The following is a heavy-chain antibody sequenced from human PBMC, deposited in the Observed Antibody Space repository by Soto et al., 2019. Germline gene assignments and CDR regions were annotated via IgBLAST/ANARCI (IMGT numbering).Heavy chain of an antibody. V-gene: IGHV3-23*01. Sequence: PGGSLRLSCAASGFTFSSYAVSWVRQAPGKGLEWVSAISGSGGSTYYADSVKGRFTISRDNSKNTLYLQMNSLRAEDTAVYYCASFWSGYYYFDYWGQGTLVTVSS. CDR3: ASFWSGYYYFDY. D-gene: IGHD3-3*01. CDR1: GFTFSSYA. CDR2: ISGSGGST. J-gene: IGHJ4*02.